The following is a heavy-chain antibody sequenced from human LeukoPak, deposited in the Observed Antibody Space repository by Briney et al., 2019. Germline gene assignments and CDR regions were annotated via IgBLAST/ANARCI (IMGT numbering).Heavy chain of an antibody. CDR1: GFTLKSSW. CDR2: INSDGSST. J-gene: IGHJ5*02. V-gene: IGHV3-74*01. D-gene: IGHD1-26*01. Sequence: GGSLRLSCAASGFTLKSSWMSWVRQAPGKGLVWVSRINSDGSSTSYADSVKGRFTISRDNAKNTLYPQMNSLRAEDTAVYYCAREREWFDPWGQGTLVTVSS. CDR3: AREREWFDP.